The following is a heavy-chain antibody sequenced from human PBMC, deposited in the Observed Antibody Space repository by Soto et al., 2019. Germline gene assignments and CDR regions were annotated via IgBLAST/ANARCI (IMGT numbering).Heavy chain of an antibody. CDR2: ISGSGDST. J-gene: IGHJ4*02. Sequence: EVRLLESGGGLVQPGGSLRLSCAASGFTFSVYAMSWVRQAPGKGLEWVSGISGSGDSTHYADFVKGRSTVSRDNSKSMLYLQTNSLRAAATAIYYCAKALYGGFTYWGQGTLVTVSS. V-gene: IGHV3-23*01. D-gene: IGHD3-10*01. CDR3: AKALYGGFTY. CDR1: GFTFSVYA.